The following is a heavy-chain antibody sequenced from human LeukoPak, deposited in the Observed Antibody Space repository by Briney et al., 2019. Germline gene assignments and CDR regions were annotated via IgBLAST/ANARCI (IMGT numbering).Heavy chain of an antibody. CDR1: GYTFTGYY. J-gene: IGHJ3*02. D-gene: IGHD3-22*01. CDR2: INPNSGGT. Sequence: ASVKVSCKASGYTFTGYYMHWVRQAPGQGLEWMGWINPNSGGTNYAQKFQGRVTITADKSTSTAYMELSSLRSEDTAVYYCARVGGLGYHDSSGYAFDIWGQGTMVTVSS. V-gene: IGHV1-2*02. CDR3: ARVGGLGYHDSSGYAFDI.